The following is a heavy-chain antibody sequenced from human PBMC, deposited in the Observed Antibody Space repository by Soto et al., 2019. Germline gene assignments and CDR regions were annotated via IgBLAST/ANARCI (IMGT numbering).Heavy chain of an antibody. Sequence: QVQLQESGPGLVKPSETLSLTCTVSGGSINNYYWSWVRQPPGKGLEWIGYIYYTGSTNYNPSLKSRVTISIDMSKNQFSLKLNSVTAADTAVYYCARIKSSTLDYWGQGTLVTVSS. J-gene: IGHJ4*02. V-gene: IGHV4-59*01. CDR3: ARIKSSTLDY. CDR1: GGSINNYY. D-gene: IGHD6-19*01. CDR2: IYYTGST.